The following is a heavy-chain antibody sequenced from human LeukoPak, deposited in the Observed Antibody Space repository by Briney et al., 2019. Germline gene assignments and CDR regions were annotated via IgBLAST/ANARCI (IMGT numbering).Heavy chain of an antibody. D-gene: IGHD2-2*01. Sequence: GGSLRLSCAASGFTFSSYSMNWVRQAPGKGLEWVSYISSSSTIYYADSVKGRFTISRDNSKNTLYLQMNSLRAEDTAVYYCARVMGRYCSSTSCYVDYWGQGTLVTVSS. CDR3: ARVMGRYCSSTSCYVDY. CDR1: GFTFSSYS. CDR2: ISSSSTI. V-gene: IGHV3-48*01. J-gene: IGHJ4*02.